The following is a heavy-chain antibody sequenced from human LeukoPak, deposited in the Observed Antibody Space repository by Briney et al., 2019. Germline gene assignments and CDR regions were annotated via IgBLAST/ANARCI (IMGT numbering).Heavy chain of an antibody. J-gene: IGHJ4*02. D-gene: IGHD3-3*01. V-gene: IGHV1-69*04. CDR3: ARPNFWSGYYQGY. CDR2: IIPILGIA. Sequence: SVKVSCKASGGTFSSYAISWVRQAPGQGLEWMGRIIPILGIANYAQKFQGRVTITADKSTSTAYMELSSLRSDDTAVYYCARPNFWSGYYQGYWGQGTLVTVSS. CDR1: GGTFSSYA.